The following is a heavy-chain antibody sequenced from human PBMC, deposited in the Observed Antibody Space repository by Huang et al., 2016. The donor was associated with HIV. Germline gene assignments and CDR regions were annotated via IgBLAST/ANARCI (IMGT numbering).Heavy chain of an antibody. V-gene: IGHV1-18*04. CDR3: ARLYLYGMDV. D-gene: IGHD3-16*02. CDR1: GYTFTSYG. Sequence: QVQLVQSGAEVKKPGASVKVSCKASGYTFTSYGFSWVRHAPGQGLAWMGWIRAYNGNTNYAQKLQGRVTMTTDTSTSTVNMEMRSLRSDDTAVYYCARLYLYGMDVWGQGTTVTVSS. CDR2: IRAYNGNT. J-gene: IGHJ6*02.